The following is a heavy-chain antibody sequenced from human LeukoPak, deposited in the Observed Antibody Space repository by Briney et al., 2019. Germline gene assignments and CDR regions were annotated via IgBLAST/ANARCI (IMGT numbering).Heavy chain of an antibody. D-gene: IGHD4-17*01. J-gene: IGHJ3*02. Sequence: GGSLRLSCAASGFTFSNYALIWVRRAPERGLQWVSAITGSGAGTYYEDSVKGRFTISRDNSKNTLYLQMNSLRAEDTAIYYCAKDPNGDYVGAFDSWGQGTMVTVSS. CDR3: AKDPNGDYVGAFDS. V-gene: IGHV3-23*01. CDR1: GFTFSNYA. CDR2: ITGSGAGT.